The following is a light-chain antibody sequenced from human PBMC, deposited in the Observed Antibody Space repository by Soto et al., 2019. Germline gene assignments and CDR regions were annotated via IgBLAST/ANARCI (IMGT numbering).Light chain of an antibody. J-gene: IGLJ1*01. CDR2: DVN. V-gene: IGLV2-14*01. CDR1: SSDVGGYNL. CDR3: SSYKSSSTLPYV. Sequence: QSALTQPASVSGSPGQSITISCTGTSSDVGGYNLVSWYQQYPDKAPNLMIFDVNTRPSGVSNRFSGSKSGNTASLTISGLQAEDEADYYCSSYKSSSTLPYVFGTGTKVTVL.